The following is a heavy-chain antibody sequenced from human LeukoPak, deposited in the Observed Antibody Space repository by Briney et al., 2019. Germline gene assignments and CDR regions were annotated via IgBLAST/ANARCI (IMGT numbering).Heavy chain of an antibody. Sequence: ASVKVSCKASGYTFTSYGISWVRQAPGQGLEWMGWISAYNGNTNYAQKLQSRVTVTTDTSTSTVYMELNSLGSEDTAVYYCARERRAWGEDFWGQGTLVTVSS. CDR2: ISAYNGNT. J-gene: IGHJ4*02. V-gene: IGHV1-18*01. CDR1: GYTFTSYG. D-gene: IGHD3-16*01. CDR3: ARERRAWGEDF.